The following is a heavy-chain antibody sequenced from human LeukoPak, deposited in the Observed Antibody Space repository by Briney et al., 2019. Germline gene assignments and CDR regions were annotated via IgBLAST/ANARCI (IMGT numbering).Heavy chain of an antibody. CDR3: ARSLVGGFGELVGAFDI. D-gene: IGHD3-10*01. CDR2: ITIYNGNK. J-gene: IGHJ3*02. V-gene: IGHV1-18*01. Sequence: ASVKVSCKASGYAFTSYGISWVRQAPGQGLEWMGWITIYNGNKNYAEKFQGRVTMTADTSTNTAYMDLRSLRSDDTAVYYCARSLVGGFGELVGAFDIWGQGTMVTVSS. CDR1: GYAFTSYG.